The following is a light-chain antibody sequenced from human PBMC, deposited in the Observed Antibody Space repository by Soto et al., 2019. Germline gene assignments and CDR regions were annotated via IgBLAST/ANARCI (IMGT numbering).Light chain of an antibody. J-gene: IGLJ1*01. CDR3: TSYTSSSTLDV. CDR2: EVS. V-gene: IGLV2-14*01. CDR1: SSDVGGYNY. Sequence: QSVLTQPASVSGSPGQSITISCTGTSSDVGGYNYVSWYQQHPGKAPKLIIYEVSNRPTGVSNRFSGYKSGHTASLTISGLQSEDEADYFCTSYTSSSTLDVFGTGTKVTVL.